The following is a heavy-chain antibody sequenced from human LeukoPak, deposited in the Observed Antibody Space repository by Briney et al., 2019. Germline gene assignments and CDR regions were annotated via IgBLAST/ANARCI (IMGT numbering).Heavy chain of an antibody. V-gene: IGHV3-15*01. CDR2: IKSKTDGGTT. CDR3: ARDGHSGYSRRHDY. CDR1: GFTFSNAW. D-gene: IGHD6-13*01. J-gene: IGHJ4*02. Sequence: GSLRLSCAASGFTFSNAWMSWVRQAPGKGLEWVGRIKSKTDGGTTDYAAPVKGRFTISRDDSKNTLYLQMNSLRAEDTAVYYCARDGHSGYSRRHDYWGQGTLVTVSS.